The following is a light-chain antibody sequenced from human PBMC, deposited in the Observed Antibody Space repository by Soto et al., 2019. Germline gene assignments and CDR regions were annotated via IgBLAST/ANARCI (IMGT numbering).Light chain of an antibody. CDR1: QSVSSD. CDR3: QQYNNWPPWT. Sequence: EIVMTQSPATLSVSPGERATLSCRASQSVSSDLAWYQQKTGQAPRLLIYGASTRATGIPARFSGSGSGTEFTHTISSLQSEDFAVYYWQQYNNWPPWTFGQGTKVEIK. V-gene: IGKV3-15*01. CDR2: GAS. J-gene: IGKJ1*01.